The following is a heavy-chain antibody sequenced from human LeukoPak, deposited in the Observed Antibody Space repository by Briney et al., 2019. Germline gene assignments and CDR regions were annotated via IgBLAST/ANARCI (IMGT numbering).Heavy chain of an antibody. J-gene: IGHJ3*02. V-gene: IGHV3-30-3*01. CDR1: GFTFSGYP. Sequence: GGSLRLSCAASGFTFSGYPIHWVRQAPGKGLEWVAVISYDGSNKYYADSVKGRFTISRDNAKNSLYLQMNSLRAEDTAVYYCAAISYLAFDIWGQGTVVTVSS. D-gene: IGHD2/OR15-2a*01. CDR3: AAISYLAFDI. CDR2: ISYDGSNK.